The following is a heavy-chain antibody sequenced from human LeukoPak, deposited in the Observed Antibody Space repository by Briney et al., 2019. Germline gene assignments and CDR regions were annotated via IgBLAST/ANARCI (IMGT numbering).Heavy chain of an antibody. CDR3: AIGERFIDAFEF. J-gene: IGHJ3*01. V-gene: IGHV3-23*01. CDR2: ISGSGDKT. Sequence: GGSLRLSCAASGFIFSSYVMTWARQAPGKGLEWVSGISGSGDKTYYADSVTGRFTISRDNSKDTLYLQMNSLRADDTAVYYCAIGERFIDAFEFWGQGTMVTVSS. CDR1: GFIFSSYV.